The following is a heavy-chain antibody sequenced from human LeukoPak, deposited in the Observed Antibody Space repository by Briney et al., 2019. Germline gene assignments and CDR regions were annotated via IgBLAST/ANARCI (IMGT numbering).Heavy chain of an antibody. Sequence: SETLSLTCAVYGGSFSGYYWSWIRQPPGKGLEWIGEINHSGSTNYNPSLKSRVTISVDTSKNQFSLKLSSVTAADTAVYYCASRTIFGVVTKYFQHWGQGTLVTASS. V-gene: IGHV4-34*01. CDR3: ASRTIFGVVTKYFQH. CDR2: INHSGST. D-gene: IGHD3-3*01. CDR1: GGSFSGYY. J-gene: IGHJ1*01.